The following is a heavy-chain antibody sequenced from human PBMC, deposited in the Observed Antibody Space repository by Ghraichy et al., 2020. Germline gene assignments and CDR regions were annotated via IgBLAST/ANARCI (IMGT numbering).Heavy chain of an antibody. Sequence: SDYYWSWIRQSPGRGLEWIGEINNSGRTTYNPSLKSRVTMSVDTSKRQFSLNLRSVTAADTAVYFCARTGSGYSYYGMDVWGQGTTVTVSS. V-gene: IGHV4-34*01. CDR2: INNSGRT. CDR1: SDYY. CDR3: ARTGSGYSYYGMDV. D-gene: IGHD3-10*01. J-gene: IGHJ6*02.